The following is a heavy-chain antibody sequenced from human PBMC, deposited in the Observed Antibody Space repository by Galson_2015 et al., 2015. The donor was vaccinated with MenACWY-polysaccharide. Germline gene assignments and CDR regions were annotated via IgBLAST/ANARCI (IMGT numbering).Heavy chain of an antibody. Sequence: SLRLSCAASGFTFSNYGMTWVRQAPGKGLEWVSAISGSGGSTHYADSVKGRFTISRGNSKNTLYLQMNSLRAEDTAVYYCAKGRGSGTYSANDFWGQGTLVTVSS. CDR2: ISGSGGST. CDR3: AKGRGSGTYSANDF. D-gene: IGHD1-26*01. CDR1: GFTFSNYG. V-gene: IGHV3-23*01. J-gene: IGHJ4*02.